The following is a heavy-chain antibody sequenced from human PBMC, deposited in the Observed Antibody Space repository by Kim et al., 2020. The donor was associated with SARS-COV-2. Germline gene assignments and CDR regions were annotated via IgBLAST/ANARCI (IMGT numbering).Heavy chain of an antibody. Sequence: GGSLRLSCAASGFTFSDYYMSWIRQAPGKGLEWVSYISSSSSYTNYADSVKGRFTISRDNAKNSLYLQMNSLRAEDTAVYYCARGGRWLQVDYWGQGTLVTVSS. V-gene: IGHV3-11*05. CDR1: GFTFSDYY. D-gene: IGHD3-16*01. CDR2: ISSSSSYT. J-gene: IGHJ4*02. CDR3: ARGGRWLQVDY.